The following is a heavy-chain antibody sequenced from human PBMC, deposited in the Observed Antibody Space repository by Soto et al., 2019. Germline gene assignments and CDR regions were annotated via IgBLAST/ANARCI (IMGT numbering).Heavy chain of an antibody. V-gene: IGHV4-61*01. CDR1: GGSVSNKTYY. J-gene: IGHJ4*02. CDR3: ARTTAVPNTLRSRYFFDY. Sequence: SETLSLTCSVSGGSVSNKTYYWSWIRQPPGKKLEWIGYVYYSGTNNYNPSLKSRVTISVDLSKTQFSLRLSSVTTADTALYYCARTTAVPNTLRSRYFFDYWGQGILVTVSS. D-gene: IGHD4-17*01. CDR2: VYYSGTN.